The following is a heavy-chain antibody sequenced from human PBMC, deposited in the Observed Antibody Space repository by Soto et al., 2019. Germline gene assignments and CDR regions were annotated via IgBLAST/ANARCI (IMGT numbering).Heavy chain of an antibody. J-gene: IGHJ4*02. CDR1: GYTFTGYY. Sequence: GASVKVSCKASGYTFTGYYMHWVRQAPGQGLEWMGWINPNSGGTNYAQKFQGSVTMTRDTSISTAYMELSRLRSDDTAVYYCARDPSYGDYEDFHXWGQGTLVTVSX. CDR3: ARDPSYGDYEDFHX. CDR2: INPNSGGT. V-gene: IGHV1-2*02. D-gene: IGHD4-17*01.